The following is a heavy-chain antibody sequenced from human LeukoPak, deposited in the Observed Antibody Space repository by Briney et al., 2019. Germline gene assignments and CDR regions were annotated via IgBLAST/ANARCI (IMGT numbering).Heavy chain of an antibody. CDR1: GGSISSYY. Sequence: SETLSLTCTVSGGSISSYYWSWIRQPPGKGLEWIGYIYYIGSTNYNPSLKSRVTISVDTSKNQFSLKLSSVTAADTAVYYCASINHSGWYLFDYWGQGTLVTVSS. J-gene: IGHJ4*02. CDR3: ASINHSGWYLFDY. CDR2: IYYIGST. D-gene: IGHD6-19*01. V-gene: IGHV4-59*01.